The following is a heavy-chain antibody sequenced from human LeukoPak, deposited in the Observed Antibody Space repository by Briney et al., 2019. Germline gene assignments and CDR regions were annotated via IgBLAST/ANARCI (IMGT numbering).Heavy chain of an antibody. D-gene: IGHD6-19*01. CDR1: GFTFSSNY. Sequence: GGSLRLSCAASGFTFSSNYMSWVRQAPGKGLEWVSVIYSGGSTYYADSVKGRFTISRDNSKNTLYLQMNSLRAEDTAVYYCARDKEWLAFDYWGQGTLVTVSS. J-gene: IGHJ4*02. CDR3: ARDKEWLAFDY. CDR2: IYSGGST. V-gene: IGHV3-66*01.